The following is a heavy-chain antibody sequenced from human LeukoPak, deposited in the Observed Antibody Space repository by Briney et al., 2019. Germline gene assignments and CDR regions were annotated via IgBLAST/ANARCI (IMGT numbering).Heavy chain of an antibody. CDR2: IYPGDSDT. CDR3: ATSTTVVSSPTEY. CDR1: ENIFIRCW. Sequence: GESLKISCRGSENIFIRCWIVWLRQMPGKGLEWMGIIYPGDSDTRYSPAFEGLVTISADTSISTAYLQWSSLKASDTAIYYCATSTTVVSSPTEYWGQGTLVTVSS. V-gene: IGHV5-51*01. J-gene: IGHJ4*02. D-gene: IGHD4-23*01.